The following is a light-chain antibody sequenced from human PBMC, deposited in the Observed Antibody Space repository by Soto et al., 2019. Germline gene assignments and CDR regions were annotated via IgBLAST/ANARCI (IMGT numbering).Light chain of an antibody. CDR1: QSISSSY. CDR2: AAS. J-gene: IGKJ2*02. V-gene: IGKV3-20*01. Sequence: EIVLTQSPGTLSLSPGERATLSCRASQSISSSYLAWYQQKPGQAPRLLIYAASSRATGIPDRFSGSGSGTDFTLTISRLEPEDFAVYYCQQYGSSPWTFGQGTQLEIK. CDR3: QQYGSSPWT.